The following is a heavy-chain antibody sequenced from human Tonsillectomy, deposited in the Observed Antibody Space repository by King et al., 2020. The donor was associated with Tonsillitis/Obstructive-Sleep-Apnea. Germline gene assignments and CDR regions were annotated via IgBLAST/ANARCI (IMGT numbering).Heavy chain of an antibody. CDR2: IYGVGDT. CDR1: GFTASSNY. J-gene: IGHJ4*02. CDR3: ARDLPSSGGFDY. V-gene: IGHV3-53*01. D-gene: IGHD3-10*01. Sequence: VQLVESGGGLIQPGWSLRLSCAASGFTASSNYMTWVRQAPGKGLDWVSTIYGVGDTSYADSVKGRFTISRDNSKNTLYLQMNSLRVEDTAIYYCARDLPSSGGFDYWGQGTLVTVSP.